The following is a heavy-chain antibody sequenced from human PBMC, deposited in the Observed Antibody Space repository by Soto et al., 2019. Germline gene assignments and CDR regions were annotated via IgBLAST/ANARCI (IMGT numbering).Heavy chain of an antibody. CDR1: GYTFTGYY. J-gene: IGHJ3*02. Sequence: ASVKVSCKASGYTFTGYYMHWVRQAPGQGLEWMGWINPNSGGTNYAQKFQGWVTMTRDTSISTAYMELSRLRSDDTAVYYCAREAKGLRFLEWSSNPRGAVDIWGQGTMVTVSS. CDR2: INPNSGGT. V-gene: IGHV1-2*04. D-gene: IGHD3-3*01. CDR3: AREAKGLRFLEWSSNPRGAVDI.